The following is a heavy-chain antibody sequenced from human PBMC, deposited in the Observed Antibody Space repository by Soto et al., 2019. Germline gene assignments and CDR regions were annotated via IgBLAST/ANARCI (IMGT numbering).Heavy chain of an antibody. V-gene: IGHV3-23*01. CDR3: AKDLFPNIVLMVYAIGLDF. CDR1: GFTFGSYA. D-gene: IGHD2-8*01. J-gene: IGHJ4*02. Sequence: GGSLRLSCAASGFTFGSYALSWVRQAPGKGLEWVSHITASGGGTYYADSVKGRFTISRDNSKSTLYLQMNSLRAEDTAVYYCAKDLFPNIVLMVYAIGLDFWGQGTLVTVSS. CDR2: ITASGGGT.